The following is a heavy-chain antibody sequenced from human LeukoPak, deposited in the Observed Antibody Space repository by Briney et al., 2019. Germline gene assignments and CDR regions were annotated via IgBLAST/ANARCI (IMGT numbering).Heavy chain of an antibody. CDR1: GGSISSSNW. J-gene: IGHJ4*02. D-gene: IGHD4-17*01. CDR2: IYHSGST. Sequence: SETLSLTCAVSGGSISSSNWWSWVRQPPGKGLEWIGEIYHSGSTNYNPSLKSRVTISVDKSKNQFSLKLSSVTAADTAVYFCARVKYGDYSKDFDYWGQGTLVTVSS. V-gene: IGHV4-4*02. CDR3: ARVKYGDYSKDFDY.